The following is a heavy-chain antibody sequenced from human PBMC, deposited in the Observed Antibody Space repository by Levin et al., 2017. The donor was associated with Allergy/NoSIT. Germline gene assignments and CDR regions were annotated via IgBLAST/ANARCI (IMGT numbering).Heavy chain of an antibody. CDR2: ICYYGSNK. CDR3: ARGAADGTYHYYYYMDV. J-gene: IGHJ6*03. D-gene: IGHD6-13*01. Sequence: GFSLLLSFSSSFFPFLLFFLPFFLPSPFPFLSFFALICYYGSNKYYADSVKGRFTISRDNPKNTLYLQVNSLRAEDTAVYYCARGAADGTYHYYYYMDVWGKGTTVTVSS. CDR1: FFPFLLFF. V-gene: IGHV3-33*01.